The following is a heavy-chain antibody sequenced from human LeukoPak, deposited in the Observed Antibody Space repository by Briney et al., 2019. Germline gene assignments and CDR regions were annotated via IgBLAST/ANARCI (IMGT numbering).Heavy chain of an antibody. CDR3: ARECFSSICPYNNMDV. V-gene: IGHV4-4*07. CDR2: IYSSGST. CDR1: GGSISSSY. J-gene: IGHJ6*02. Sequence: PSETLSLTCTVSGGSISSSYWTWLRQPAGKGVEWIGRIYSSGSTNYNPSLKSRLTMSVDTSRNQFSLKLNSVTAADTAVYYCARECFSSICPYNNMDVWGQGTTVTVSS. D-gene: IGHD2-2*01.